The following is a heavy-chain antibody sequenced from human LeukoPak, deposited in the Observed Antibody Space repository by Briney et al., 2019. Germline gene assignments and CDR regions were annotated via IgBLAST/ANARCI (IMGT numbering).Heavy chain of an antibody. CDR1: GFTVHSNY. J-gene: IGHJ6*03. CDR2: ISSSSSTI. CDR3: ARDSSGYTLYYYYYYYMDV. Sequence: GGSLRLSCAASGFTVHSNYMSWVRQAPGKGLEWVSYISSSSSTIYYADSVKGRFTISRDNAKNSLYLQMNSLRAEDTAVYYCARDSSGYTLYYYYYYYMDVWGKGTTVTVSS. D-gene: IGHD3-22*01. V-gene: IGHV3-48*01.